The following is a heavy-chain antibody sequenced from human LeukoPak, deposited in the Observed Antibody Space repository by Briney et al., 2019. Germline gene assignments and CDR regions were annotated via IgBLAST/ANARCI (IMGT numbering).Heavy chain of an antibody. CDR3: ARGWGEGTHCTNGVCYTSYFDY. V-gene: IGHV1-18*01. J-gene: IGHJ4*02. CDR1: GYTFTTYT. CDR2: ISAYNGNT. Sequence: ASVKVSCKASGYTFTTYTMNWVRQAPGQGLEWMGWISAYNGNTNYAQKLQGRVTMTTDTSTSTAYMELRSLRSDDTAVYYCARGWGEGTHCTNGVCYTSYFDYWGQGTLVTVSS. D-gene: IGHD2-8*01.